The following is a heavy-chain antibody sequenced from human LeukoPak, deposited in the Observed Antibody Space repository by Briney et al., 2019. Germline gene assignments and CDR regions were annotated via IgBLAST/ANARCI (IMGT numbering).Heavy chain of an antibody. J-gene: IGHJ4*02. CDR1: GFTFSSYG. V-gene: IGHV3-30*18. D-gene: IGHD1-26*01. Sequence: PGGSLRLSCAASGFTFSSYGMHWVRQAPGKGLEWVAVISYDGSNKYYADSVKGRFTISRDNSKNTLYLQMNSLRAEDTAVYYCAKDYNVGVGATFFDYWGQGTLVTVSS. CDR3: AKDYNVGVGATFFDY. CDR2: ISYDGSNK.